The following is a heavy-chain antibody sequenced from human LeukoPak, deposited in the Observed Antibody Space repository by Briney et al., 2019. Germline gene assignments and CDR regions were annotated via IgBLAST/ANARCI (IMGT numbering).Heavy chain of an antibody. D-gene: IGHD3-3*02. CDR1: GFTFSSYG. CDR2: IRYDGSNK. V-gene: IGHV3-30*02. J-gene: IGHJ4*02. CDR3: AKDAHLLGEGFDY. Sequence: PGGSLRLSCAASGFTFSSYGMHWVRQAPGKGLEWVAFIRYDGSNKYYADSVKGRFTISRDNSKNTLYLQMNRLRAEDTAVYYCAKDAHLLGEGFDYWGQGTLVTVSS.